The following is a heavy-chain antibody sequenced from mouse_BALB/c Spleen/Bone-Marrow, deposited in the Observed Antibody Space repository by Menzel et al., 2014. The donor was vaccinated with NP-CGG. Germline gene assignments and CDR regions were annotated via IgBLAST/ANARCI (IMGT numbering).Heavy chain of an antibody. CDR3: ASALGDCYYYAMDY. J-gene: IGHJ4*01. Sequence: QVQLQQSGAELVKPGPPVKLSCKASGYTFTSYWMTWVKQRPGRGLEWIGRIDPSDSETHYNQEFKDKATLTVDKSSSTAYIQRSSLSSESSAVYCCASALGDCYYYAMDYWGQGTSVTVSS. CDR2: IDPSDSET. CDR1: GYTFTSYW. V-gene: IGHV1-69*02.